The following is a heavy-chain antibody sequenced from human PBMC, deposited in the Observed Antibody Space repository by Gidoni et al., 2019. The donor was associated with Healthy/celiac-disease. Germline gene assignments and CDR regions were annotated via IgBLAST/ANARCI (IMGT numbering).Heavy chain of an antibody. CDR3: ARGLMATITGAFDI. V-gene: IGHV1-69*06. CDR1: GGPFSSYA. CDR2: IIPIFGTA. J-gene: IGHJ3*02. Sequence: QVQLVQPGAEVKKPGPSVMVSCKASGGPFSSYAISWVRQAPGQGLEWMGGIIPIFGTANYAQKFQGRVTITADKSTSTAYMELSSLRSEDTAVYYCARGLMATITGAFDIWGQGTMVTVSS. D-gene: IGHD5-12*01.